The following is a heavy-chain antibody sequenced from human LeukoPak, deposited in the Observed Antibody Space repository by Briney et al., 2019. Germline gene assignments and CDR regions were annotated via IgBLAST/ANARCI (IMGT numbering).Heavy chain of an antibody. CDR1: KISFTNAW. J-gene: IGHJ4*02. CDR3: TTESGKGGY. Sequence: GGSLRLSCAGSKISFTNAWLSWVRQAPGKGPEWVGRFKSEIDGGTIDYAAPIKDRFTISRDDSRNTLYLQMNSLKIEDTAVYFCTTESGKGGYWGQGTLVTVSS. V-gene: IGHV3-15*01. D-gene: IGHD4-23*01. CDR2: FKSEIDGGTI.